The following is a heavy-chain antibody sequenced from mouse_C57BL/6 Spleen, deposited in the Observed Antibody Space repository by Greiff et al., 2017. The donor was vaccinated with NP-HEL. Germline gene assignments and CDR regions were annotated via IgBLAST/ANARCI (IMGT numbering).Heavy chain of an antibody. CDR1: GYAFSSYW. J-gene: IGHJ4*01. V-gene: IGHV1-80*01. D-gene: IGHD2-3*01. CDR3: ARSIYDGYYNAMDY. CDR2: IYPGDGDT. Sequence: QVQLKESGAELVKPGASVKISCKASGYAFSSYWMNWVKQRPGKGLEWIGQIYPGDGDTNYNGKFKGKATLTADKSSSTAYMQLSSLTSEDSAVYICARSIYDGYYNAMDYWGQGTSVTVSS.